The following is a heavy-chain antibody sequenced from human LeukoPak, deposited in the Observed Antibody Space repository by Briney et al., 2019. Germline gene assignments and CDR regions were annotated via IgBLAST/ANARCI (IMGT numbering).Heavy chain of an antibody. D-gene: IGHD1-1*01. J-gene: IGHJ4*02. CDR2: IYYSGST. CDR3: ARATGPYYFDY. CDR1: GGSISSYY. V-gene: IGHV4-59*12. Sequence: SETLSLTCTVSGGSISSYYWSWIRQPPGKGLEWIGYIYYSGSTNYNPSLKSRVTISVDKSKNQFSLKLSSVTAADTAVYYCARATGPYYFDYWGQGTLVTVSS.